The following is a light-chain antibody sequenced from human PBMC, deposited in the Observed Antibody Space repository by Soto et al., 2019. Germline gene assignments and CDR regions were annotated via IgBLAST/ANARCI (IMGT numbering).Light chain of an antibody. Sequence: DIVMTQSPDSLAVSLGERATINCKSSQSVLYSSNNKNYLAWYQQKPGQTPNPLIYWASTRESGVPDRFSGSGSGTDFTLTISSLQAEDVAVYYCQQYYSTPHTFGQGTRLEIK. V-gene: IGKV4-1*01. J-gene: IGKJ2*01. CDR2: WAS. CDR3: QQYYSTPHT. CDR1: QSVLYSSNNKNY.